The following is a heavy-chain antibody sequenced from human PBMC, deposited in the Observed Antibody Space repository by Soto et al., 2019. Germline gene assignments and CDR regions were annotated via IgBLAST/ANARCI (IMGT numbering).Heavy chain of an antibody. CDR3: AREVNTVIMPGDTEDYSGLDV. V-gene: IGHV1-46*01. CDR2: INPTVGST. J-gene: IGHJ6*02. Sequence: ASVKVSCKASGYVFSSSFVHWVRQAPGQGLEWMAMINPTVGSTSYAHNFQGRIAVTRDTSTATVYLDLSSLRSADTAIYCCAREVNTVIMPGDTEDYSGLDVWGQGTTVTVSS. D-gene: IGHD2-21*02. CDR1: GYVFSSSF.